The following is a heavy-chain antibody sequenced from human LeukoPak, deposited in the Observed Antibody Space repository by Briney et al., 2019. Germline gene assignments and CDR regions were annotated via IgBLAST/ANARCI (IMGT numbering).Heavy chain of an antibody. CDR2: IWYDGSNK. D-gene: IGHD6-13*01. J-gene: IGHJ4*02. CDR1: GFTFSSYG. CDR3: ARDEGSSHTQFDY. V-gene: IGHV3-33*08. Sequence: QAGGSLRLSCAASGFTFSSYGMHWVRQAPGKGLEWVAVIWYDGSNKYYADSVKGRFTISRDNSKNTLYLQMNSLRAEDTAVYYCARDEGSSHTQFDYWGQGTLVTVSS.